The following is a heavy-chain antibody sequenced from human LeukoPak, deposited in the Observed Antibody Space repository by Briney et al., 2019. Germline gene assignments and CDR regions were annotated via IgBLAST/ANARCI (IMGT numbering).Heavy chain of an antibody. Sequence: GGSLRLSCAASGFTFSGFAMSWVRRTPGKGLEWVSGISGSGDNTLYAASVKGRFTISRDNSKNTLHLEMNSLRAEDTAIYYCAKMKGHPLQKYYMDVWGQGTTVTVSS. CDR2: ISGSGDNT. CDR1: GFTFSGFA. D-gene: IGHD2/OR15-2a*01. J-gene: IGHJ6*01. CDR3: AKMKGHPLQKYYMDV. V-gene: IGHV3-23*01.